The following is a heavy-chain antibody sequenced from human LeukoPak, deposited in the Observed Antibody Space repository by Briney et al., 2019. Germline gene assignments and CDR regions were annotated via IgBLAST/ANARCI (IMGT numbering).Heavy chain of an antibody. CDR2: IYYSGST. J-gene: IGHJ4*02. CDR3: ARQSYSSGWSPLYYFDY. CDR1: GGSISSYY. V-gene: IGHV4-59*08. Sequence: SETLSLTCTVSGGSISSYYWSWIRQPPGKGLEWIGYIYYSGSTNYNPSLKSRVTISVDTSKNQSSLKLSSVTAADTAVYYCARQSYSSGWSPLYYFDYWGQGTLVTVSS. D-gene: IGHD6-19*01.